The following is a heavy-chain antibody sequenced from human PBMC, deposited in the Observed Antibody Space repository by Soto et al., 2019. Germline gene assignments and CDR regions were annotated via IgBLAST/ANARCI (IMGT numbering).Heavy chain of an antibody. D-gene: IGHD3-3*01. J-gene: IGHJ4*02. V-gene: IGHV3-33*01. CDR2: IWNDGIRK. Sequence: QVQLVESGGGVVQPGTSLRLSCAASGFTFSRYGMHWVRQAPGKGLEWVALIWNDGIRKVYVDSVKGRFTISRDNSKITLELQMNSLRAEDTAAYYGARDDDDEANACDQWGPGTLVTVAS. CDR1: GFTFSRYG. CDR3: ARDDDDEANACDQ.